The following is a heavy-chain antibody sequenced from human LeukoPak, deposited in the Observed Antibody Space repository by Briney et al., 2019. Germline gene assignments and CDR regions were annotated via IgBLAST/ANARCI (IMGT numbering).Heavy chain of an antibody. CDR1: EFSVGSNY. D-gene: IGHD3-22*01. CDR3: ARDSSEALDYDSSGYSYPDAFDI. CDR2: IYSGGST. Sequence: SGGSLRLSCAASEFSVGSNYMTWVRQAPGKGLEWVSLIYSGGSTYYADSVKGRFTISRDNSKNTLYLQMNSLRAEDTAVYYCARDSSEALDYDSSGYSYPDAFDIWGQGTMVTVSS. V-gene: IGHV3-66*01. J-gene: IGHJ3*02.